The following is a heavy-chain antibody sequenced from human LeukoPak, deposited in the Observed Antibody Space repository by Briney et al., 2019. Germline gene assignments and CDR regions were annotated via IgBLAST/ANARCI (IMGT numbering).Heavy chain of an antibody. CDR1: VFTSSNYW. J-gene: IGHJ5*02. CDR2: INSDGINT. V-gene: IGHV3-74*01. D-gene: IGHD1-1*01. Sequence: PGGSLRLSCAASVFTSSNYWMHWVRQAPGKGLVWVSRINSDGINTSYADSVKGRFTISTDNSKNTLYLQMNSLRAEDTAVYYCARDLPSTGTQGWFDPWGQGILVTVSS. CDR3: ARDLPSTGTQGWFDP.